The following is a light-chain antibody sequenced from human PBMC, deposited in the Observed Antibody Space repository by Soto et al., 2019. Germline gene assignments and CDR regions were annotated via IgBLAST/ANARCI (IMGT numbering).Light chain of an antibody. V-gene: IGLV2-14*01. CDR3: NSYASGSLYV. J-gene: IGLJ1*01. Sequence: QAVVTQPASVSGSPGQSITLSCTGANNDVGGYESVSWYQQHAGRAPRLIIYDVSYRPSGVSGRFSGSKFGNTASLTISRLQAEDEADYYCNSYASGSLYVFGTGTKVTVL. CDR1: NNDVGGYES. CDR2: DVS.